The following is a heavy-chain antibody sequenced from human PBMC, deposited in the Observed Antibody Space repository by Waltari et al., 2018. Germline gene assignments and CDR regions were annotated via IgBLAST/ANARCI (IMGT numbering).Heavy chain of an antibody. Sequence: EVQLVESGGGLIQPGGSLRLSCAAFGFIVSGDYMTWVSLLLNDYGGGKTFYADSVKGRFTISRDNSKNTLFLQMNNLRAEDTGMYYCARHDWLDPWGQGTLVTVSS. V-gene: IGHV3-53*01. J-gene: IGHJ5*02. CDR3: ARHDWLDP. CDR1: GFIVSGDY. CDR2: YGGGKT.